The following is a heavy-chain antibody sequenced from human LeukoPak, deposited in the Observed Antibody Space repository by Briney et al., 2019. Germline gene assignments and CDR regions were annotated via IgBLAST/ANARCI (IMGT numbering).Heavy chain of an antibody. CDR1: GGSISSYY. V-gene: IGHV4-59*12. CDR2: IYYSGST. J-gene: IGHJ3*02. CDR3: ARGLRGYCSGGSCYSGAFDI. Sequence: SETLSLTCTVSGGSISSYYWSWIRQPPGKGLEYIGYIYYSGSTNYNPSLKSRVTMSVDTSKNQFSLKLSSVTAADTAVYYCARGLRGYCSGGSCYSGAFDIWGQGTMVTVSS. D-gene: IGHD2-15*01.